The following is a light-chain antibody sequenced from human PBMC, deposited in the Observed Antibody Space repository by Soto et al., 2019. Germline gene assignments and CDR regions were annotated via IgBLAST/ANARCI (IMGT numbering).Light chain of an antibody. J-gene: IGKJ5*01. CDR3: QQYNSWPPL. CDR2: GAS. CDR1: QSVSSY. Sequence: EIVMTQSPATLSVSPGERSTLSCGASQSVSSYLAWYQQKPGQAPRLLIYGASTRATGIPARFSGSGSGTEFTLTISSLQSEDFAVYYCQQYNSWPPLFGQGTRLEI. V-gene: IGKV3-15*01.